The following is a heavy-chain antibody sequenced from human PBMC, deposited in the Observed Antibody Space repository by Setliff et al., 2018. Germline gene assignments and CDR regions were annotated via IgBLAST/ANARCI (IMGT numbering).Heavy chain of an antibody. CDR3: ARTPLDYSSRAFDF. Sequence: SETLSLTCSVSGDSINNFYWNWIRQSPGTGLEWIGYIFSDGTTYYNPSLKSRVAMSVDTSKKQFSLSLSAVTAADTAKYYCARTPLDYSSRAFDFWGQGTMVTVSS. CDR1: GDSINNFY. J-gene: IGHJ3*01. D-gene: IGHD2-15*01. CDR2: IFSDGTT. V-gene: IGHV4-59*01.